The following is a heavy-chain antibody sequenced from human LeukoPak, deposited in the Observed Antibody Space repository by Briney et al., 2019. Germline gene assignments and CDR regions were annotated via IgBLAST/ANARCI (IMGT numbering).Heavy chain of an antibody. D-gene: IGHD4-17*01. CDR2: ISGSGGST. Sequence: GGSLRLSCAAYGLTFSSYAMSWVRQAPGKGLEWVSAISGSGGSTYYADSVKGRFTISRDNSKDTLYLQMNSLRAEGTAVYYCASLRTLDYWGQGTLVTVSS. V-gene: IGHV3-23*01. CDR3: ASLRTLDY. CDR1: GLTFSSYA. J-gene: IGHJ4*02.